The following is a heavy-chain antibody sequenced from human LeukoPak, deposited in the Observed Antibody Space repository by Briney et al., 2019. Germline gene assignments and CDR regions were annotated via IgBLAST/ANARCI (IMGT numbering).Heavy chain of an antibody. D-gene: IGHD5-18*01. CDR1: GFTFSSYA. CDR2: ISYDGSNK. J-gene: IGHJ3*02. CDR3: ARDGRGYSAWDDAFDI. Sequence: GRSLRLSCAASGFTFSSYAMHWVRQAPGKRLEWVAVISYDGSNKYYADSVKGRFTISRDNSKNTLYLQMNSLRAEDTAVYYCARDGRGYSAWDDAFDIWGQGTMVTVSS. V-gene: IGHV3-30-3*01.